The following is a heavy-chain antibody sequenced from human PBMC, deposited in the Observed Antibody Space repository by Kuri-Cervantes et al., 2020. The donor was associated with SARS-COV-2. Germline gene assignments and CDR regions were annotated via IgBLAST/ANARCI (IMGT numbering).Heavy chain of an antibody. J-gene: IGHJ6*02. CDR2: INHSGST. V-gene: IGHV4-34*01. Sequence: SQTLSLTCAVYGGSFSGYYWSWIRQPPGKGLEWIGEINHSGSTSYNPSLKSRVTISVDTSKNQFSLKLSSVTAADTAVYYCAREYYYDSSGYYYTRYYYYYGMDVWGQGTTVTVSS. CDR3: AREYYYDSSGYYYTRYYYYYGMDV. CDR1: GGSFSGYY. D-gene: IGHD3-22*01.